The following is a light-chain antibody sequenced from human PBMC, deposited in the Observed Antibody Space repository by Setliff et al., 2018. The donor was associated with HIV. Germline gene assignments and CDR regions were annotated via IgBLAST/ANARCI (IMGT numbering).Light chain of an antibody. J-gene: IGLJ1*01. CDR2: DVS. V-gene: IGLV2-11*01. Sequence: QSVLTQPRSVSGSPGQSVTISCTGTTSNVGGYNYVSWYQQRPGKAPKLIIFDVSERPSGVSHRFSGSKSGNTASLTISGLQTEDEADYFCASYRSPATYVFGIGTKVTVL. CDR3: ASYRSPATYV. CDR1: TSNVGGYNY.